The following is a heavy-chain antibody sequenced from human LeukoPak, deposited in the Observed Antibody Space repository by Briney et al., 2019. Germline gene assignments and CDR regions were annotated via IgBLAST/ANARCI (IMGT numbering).Heavy chain of an antibody. J-gene: IGHJ4*02. D-gene: IGHD2-2*01. Sequence: SVKVSCKASGGTFSSYAISWVRQAPGQGLEWMGGIIPIFGTANYAQKFQGRVTITTDESTSTAYMELSSLRSEDTAVYYCASPYCSSTSCSSYFFDYWGQGTLVTVSS. CDR3: ASPYCSSTSCSSYFFDY. CDR1: GGTFSSYA. V-gene: IGHV1-69*05. CDR2: IIPIFGTA.